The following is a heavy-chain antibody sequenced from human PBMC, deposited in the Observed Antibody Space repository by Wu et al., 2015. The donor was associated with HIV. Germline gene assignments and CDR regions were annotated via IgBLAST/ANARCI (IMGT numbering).Heavy chain of an antibody. D-gene: IGHD6-13*01. CDR3: ARAQVPAAGISSDYYYGMDV. Sequence: QVQLVQSGAEVKKPGSSVKVSCKASGGPFSTQTISWVRQAPGQGLEWMGGIIPIFGTSKYAQKFQGRVTITADGSTSTAYMELSSLRSEDTAVYYCARAQVPAAGISSDYYYGMDVWGQGTTVTVSS. V-gene: IGHV1-69*12. J-gene: IGHJ6*02. CDR2: IIPIFGTS. CDR1: GGPFSTQT.